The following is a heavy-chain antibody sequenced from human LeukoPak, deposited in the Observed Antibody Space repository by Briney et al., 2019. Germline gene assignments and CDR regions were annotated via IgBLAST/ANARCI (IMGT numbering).Heavy chain of an antibody. CDR3: ARGVIRYGSGSPTGYYYYYYMDV. J-gene: IGHJ6*03. CDR2: IIPIFGTA. V-gene: IGHV1-69*13. CDR1: GGTFSSYA. D-gene: IGHD3-10*01. Sequence: GASVKVSCKASGGTFSSYAISWVRQAPGQGLEWMGGIIPIFGTANYAQKFQGRVTITADESTSTAYMELSSLRSEDTAVYYCARGVIRYGSGSPTGYYYYYYMDVWGKGTTVTISS.